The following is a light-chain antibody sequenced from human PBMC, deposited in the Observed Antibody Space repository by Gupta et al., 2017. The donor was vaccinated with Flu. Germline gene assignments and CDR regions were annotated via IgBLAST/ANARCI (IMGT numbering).Light chain of an antibody. Sequence: VTPGEPASISCRSTQSLLHSNGYNYLGWYLQKPGQSPQLLMYMGSNRASGVPDKFSDSGSGTDFTLKISRVEAEDVGVYYCMQVLQTPYTFGQGTKLEIK. CDR1: QSLLHSNGYNY. V-gene: IGKV2-28*01. CDR2: MGS. CDR3: MQVLQTPYT. J-gene: IGKJ2*01.